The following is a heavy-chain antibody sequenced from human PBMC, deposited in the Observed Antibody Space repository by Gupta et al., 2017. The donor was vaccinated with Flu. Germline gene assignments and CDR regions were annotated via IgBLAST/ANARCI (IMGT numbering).Heavy chain of an antibody. Sequence: SWVRLAPGKVLEWVANINRDGSEKYYVDSAKGRCTISRDNAKNSLFLQMSSLRAEDTAVYYCARYGYSYGLDVWGQGTTVTVSS. D-gene: IGHD5-18*01. V-gene: IGHV3-7*01. CDR2: INRDGSEK. CDR3: ARYGYSYGLDV. J-gene: IGHJ6*02.